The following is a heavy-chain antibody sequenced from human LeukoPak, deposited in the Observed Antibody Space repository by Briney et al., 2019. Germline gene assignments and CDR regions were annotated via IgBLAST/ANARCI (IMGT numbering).Heavy chain of an antibody. J-gene: IGHJ3*02. V-gene: IGHV3-74*01. CDR3: ARANYYGSGRAAFDI. CDR2: INSDGSST. D-gene: IGHD3-10*01. Sequence: GSLRLSCAASGFTFSSYWMHWVPQGPGKGLGRVSRINSDGSSTSYADSVKGRFTISRANAKNTLYLEMNSRRAEDKAVYYCARANYYGSGRAAFDIWGQGTMVTVSS. CDR1: GFTFSSYW.